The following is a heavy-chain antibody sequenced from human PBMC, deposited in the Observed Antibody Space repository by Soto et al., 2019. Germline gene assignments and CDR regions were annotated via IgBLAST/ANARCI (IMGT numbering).Heavy chain of an antibody. V-gene: IGHV4-59*12. CDR2: IYYSGST. D-gene: IGHD4-17*01. CDR3: ARDTVTTLYHDAFDI. Sequence: SETLSLTCTVSGGSISSYYWSWIRQPPGKGLEWIGYIYYSGSTNYNPSLKSRVTISVDTSKNQFSLKLSSVTAADTAVYYCARDTVTTLYHDAFDIWGQGTMVTVSS. J-gene: IGHJ3*02. CDR1: GGSISSYY.